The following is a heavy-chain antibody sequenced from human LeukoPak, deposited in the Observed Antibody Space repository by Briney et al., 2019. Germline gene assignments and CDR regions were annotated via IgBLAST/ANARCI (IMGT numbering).Heavy chain of an antibody. V-gene: IGHV4-39*01. J-gene: IGHJ4*02. CDR1: GGSIRSSSYY. D-gene: IGHD3-22*01. Sequence: PSETLSLTCTVSGGSIRSSSYYWGWGRQPAGKGLEWIVSIYYSGSTYYTPSVKSRVTISVHTSKIQFSLKLSSETGAHTAVYYCARGDYDSSGSIGYWGQGTLVTVSS. CDR3: ARGDYDSSGSIGY. CDR2: IYYSGST.